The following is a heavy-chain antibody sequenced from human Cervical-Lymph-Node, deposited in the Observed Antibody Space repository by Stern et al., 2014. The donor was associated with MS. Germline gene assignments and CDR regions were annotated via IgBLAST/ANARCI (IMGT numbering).Heavy chain of an antibody. Sequence: QVQLLASGGGVVQPGRSLRLSCAAPGFTFSSSGMHWVRHAPGKGLEWLASIWYDGSNRYYADSVKGRFTISRDNSKNTLYLQMNSLRAEDTAVYYCAREGGNTAEYFQHWGQGTLVTVSS. V-gene: IGHV3-33*01. CDR1: GFTFSSSG. CDR2: IWYDGSNR. D-gene: IGHD4-23*01. CDR3: AREGGNTAEYFQH. J-gene: IGHJ1*01.